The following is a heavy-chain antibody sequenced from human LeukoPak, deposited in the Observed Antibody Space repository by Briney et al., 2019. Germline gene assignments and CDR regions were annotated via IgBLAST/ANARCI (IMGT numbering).Heavy chain of an antibody. D-gene: IGHD2/OR15-2a*01. V-gene: IGHV1-46*01. J-gene: IGHJ5*02. CDR3: ARDEIGGSWYEA. CDR1: GYTFTNYY. Sequence: ASVNVSCKASGYTFTNYYMHLVRQAPGQGLEWIGIINPSGGSTVYAQQFQGRVTMTRDTSTRTVYMWLRRLRSEDTAVDYCARDEIGGSWYEAWGQGTLVTVSS. CDR2: INPSGGST.